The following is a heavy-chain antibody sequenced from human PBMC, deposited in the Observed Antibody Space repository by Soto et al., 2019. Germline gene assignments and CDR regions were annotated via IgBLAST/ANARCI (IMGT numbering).Heavy chain of an antibody. V-gene: IGHV3-7*03. D-gene: IGHD1-26*01. CDR1: GFAFSTYW. CDR3: ASGGWETPI. J-gene: IGHJ4*02. CDR2: MNPDGGQE. Sequence: GGSLRLSCAASGFAFSTYWMSWVRQAPGQGLEWVATMNPDGGQEYYVDSVKGRFTVSRDNAKKSLYLQMNSLRDEDTAVYYCASGGWETPIWGQGTPVTVS.